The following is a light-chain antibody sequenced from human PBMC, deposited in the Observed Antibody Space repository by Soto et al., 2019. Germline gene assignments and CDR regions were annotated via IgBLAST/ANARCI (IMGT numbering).Light chain of an antibody. Sequence: QSALTQPASVSASPGQSITISCTGTSSDVGSYNLVSWYQQHPGKAPKLMIYEVSKRPSGVSNRFSGSKSGNTASLTISGLQAEDEADYYCCSYAGRITYVFGTGTKVTVL. CDR3: CSYAGRITYV. CDR1: SSDVGSYNL. V-gene: IGLV2-23*02. J-gene: IGLJ1*01. CDR2: EVS.